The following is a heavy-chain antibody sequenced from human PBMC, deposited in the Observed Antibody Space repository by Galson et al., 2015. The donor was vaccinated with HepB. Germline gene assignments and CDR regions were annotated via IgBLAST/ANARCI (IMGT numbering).Heavy chain of an antibody. Sequence: ETLSLTCAVSGYSISSGYYWGWIRQPPGKGLEWIGSIYHSGSTYYNPSLKSRVTISVDTSKNQFSLKLSSVTAADTAVYYCARGVRIAVAGTYYFDYWGQGTLVTVSS. CDR1: GYSISSGYY. CDR2: IYHSGST. CDR3: ARGVRIAVAGTYYFDY. V-gene: IGHV4-38-2*01. D-gene: IGHD6-19*01. J-gene: IGHJ4*02.